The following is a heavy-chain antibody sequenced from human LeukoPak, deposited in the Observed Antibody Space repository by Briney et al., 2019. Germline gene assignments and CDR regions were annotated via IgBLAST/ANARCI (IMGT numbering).Heavy chain of an antibody. CDR1: GFTGSSNY. D-gene: IGHD5-24*01. CDR3: GSRDKGYYYGLDV. V-gene: IGHV3-66*01. J-gene: IGHJ6*02. CDR2: ISGGGNT. Sequence: PGGSLRLSCVASGFTGSSNYMSWVRQAPGEGLEWVSIISGGGNTYYADSVKDRFTISRDNSKSTLYLQMKSLRAEDTAVYYCGSRDKGYYYGLDVWGQGTTVTVSS.